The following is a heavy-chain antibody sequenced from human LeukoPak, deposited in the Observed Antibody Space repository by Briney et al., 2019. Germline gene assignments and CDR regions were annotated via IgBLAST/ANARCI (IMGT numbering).Heavy chain of an antibody. CDR1: GFSFGDYA. D-gene: IGHD5-12*01. V-gene: IGHV3-49*04. J-gene: IGHJ6*02. CDR3: TRCLGVDIVPGDV. Sequence: GGSLRLSCTASGFSFGDYAMSWVRQAPGKGLEWVGFIRSKAYSGTTEYAASVKGRFTISRDDSKSIAYLQMNSLKTEDTAVYYCTRCLGVDIVPGDVWGQGTTVTVSS. CDR2: IRSKAYSGTT.